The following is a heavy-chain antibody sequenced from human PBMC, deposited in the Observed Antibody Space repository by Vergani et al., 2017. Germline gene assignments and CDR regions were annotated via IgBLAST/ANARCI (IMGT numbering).Heavy chain of an antibody. V-gene: IGHV3-21*01. CDR2: ISSSSSYI. CDR1: GFTFSSYA. J-gene: IGHJ3*02. D-gene: IGHD4-17*01. Sequence: EVQLLESGGGLVQPGGSLRLSCAASGFTFSSYAMSWVRQAPGKGLEWVSAISSSSSYIYYADSVKGRFTISRDNAKNSLYLQMNSLRAEDTAVYYCARDYGDYGGDAFDIWGQGTMVTVSS. CDR3: ARDYGDYGGDAFDI.